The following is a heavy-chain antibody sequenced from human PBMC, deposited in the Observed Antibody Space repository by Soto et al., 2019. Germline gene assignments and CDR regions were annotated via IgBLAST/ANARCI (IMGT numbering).Heavy chain of an antibody. CDR3: AKKGLGSLVTYCNYGDCHYAFDL. J-gene: IGHJ3*01. CDR2: VSGGGDGT. V-gene: IGHV3-23*01. D-gene: IGHD2-21*02. CDR1: GFTFTNYA. Sequence: EVQLLESGGGLVQPGGSLRLSCAASGFTFTNYAMSWVRQAPGKGLEWVSTVSGGGDGTYYADSVKGRFSTSRDNSRKPVYLQMNSLRAEDTAVYYCAKKGLGSLVTYCNYGDCHYAFDLWGQGTIVTVSS.